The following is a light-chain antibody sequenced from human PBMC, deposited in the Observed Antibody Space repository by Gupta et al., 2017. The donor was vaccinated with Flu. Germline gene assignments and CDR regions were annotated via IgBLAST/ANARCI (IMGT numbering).Light chain of an antibody. CDR3: QQRSNWPPYT. J-gene: IGKJ2*01. V-gene: IGKV3-11*01. Sequence: EIVLTQSPATLSLSPGERATLSCRASQSVRSYLAWYQQKPGQAPRLLIFDASNRDTGIPARFSGSGSGTDFTLSISSLEPEDFAVYYFQQRSNWPPYTFGQGTKMEIK. CDR2: DAS. CDR1: QSVRSY.